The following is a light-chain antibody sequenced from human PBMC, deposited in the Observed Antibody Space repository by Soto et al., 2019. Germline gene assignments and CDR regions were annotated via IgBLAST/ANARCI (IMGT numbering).Light chain of an antibody. Sequence: QSALTQSASVSGSPGQSITISCTGTSSDVGGYNYVSWYQQHPGKAPKLMIYDVSNRPSGVSNRFSGSKSGNTASLTISGLQAEDEADYYCTSYTIISTYVFGTGTKLTVL. J-gene: IGLJ1*01. CDR2: DVS. V-gene: IGLV2-14*01. CDR1: SSDVGGYNY. CDR3: TSYTIISTYV.